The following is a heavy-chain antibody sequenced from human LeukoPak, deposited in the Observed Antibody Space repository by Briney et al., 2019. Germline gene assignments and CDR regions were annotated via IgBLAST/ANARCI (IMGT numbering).Heavy chain of an antibody. D-gene: IGHD6-13*01. V-gene: IGHV4-59*01. CDR3: ARVYYSNSYDYWYFDL. CDR2: IFYSGGA. Sequence: SETLSLTCTVSGGSIRSYYWSWIRQPPGKGLEWIGYIFYSGGANYNPSLKSRVTISIDTSKNQFSLKLTSVTAADTAVYYCARVYYSNSYDYWYFDLWGRGTLVTVSS. J-gene: IGHJ2*01. CDR1: GGSIRSYY.